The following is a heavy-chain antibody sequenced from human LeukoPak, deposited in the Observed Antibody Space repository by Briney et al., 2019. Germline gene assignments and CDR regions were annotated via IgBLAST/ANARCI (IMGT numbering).Heavy chain of an antibody. V-gene: IGHV4-59*01. CDR3: ARVTGYMIEDYFDY. J-gene: IGHJ4*02. Sequence: SETLSLTCAVYGGSFSGYYWSWIRQPPGKGLEWIGCIYYSGSTNYNPSLKSRVTISVDTSKNQFSLKLRSVTAADTAVYYCARVTGYMIEDYFDYWGQGTLVTVSS. CDR1: GGSFSGYY. CDR2: IYYSGST. D-gene: IGHD3-22*01.